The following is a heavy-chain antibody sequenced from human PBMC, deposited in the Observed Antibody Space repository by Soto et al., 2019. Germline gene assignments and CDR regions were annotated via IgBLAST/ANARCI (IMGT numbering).Heavy chain of an antibody. Sequence: QVQLVQSGAEVKKPGASVKVSCTASGYSVLSYGFSWVRQAPGQGLEWMGYINTETGNTFYAQRLPGSVTKTTNTSTNTAYMELRKRTSEDTAVYFGVRARPNSNLDFWGQGTLITISS. CDR1: GYSVLSYG. CDR2: INTETGNT. CDR3: VRARPNSNLDF. J-gene: IGHJ4*02. V-gene: IGHV1-18*01. D-gene: IGHD2-8*01.